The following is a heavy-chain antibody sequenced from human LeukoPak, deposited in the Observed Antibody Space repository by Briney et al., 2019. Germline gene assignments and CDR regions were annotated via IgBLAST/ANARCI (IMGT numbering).Heavy chain of an antibody. D-gene: IGHD4-17*01. Sequence: GGSLRLSCAASGFTFSSYWMSWVRQAPGKGLEWVANIKQDGSEKYYVDSVKGRFAISRDNAKNSLYLQMNSLRAEDTAVYYCARGPIHTFYDYGDYGSLYYWGQGTLVTVSS. CDR1: GFTFSSYW. CDR2: IKQDGSEK. V-gene: IGHV3-7*01. CDR3: ARGPIHTFYDYGDYGSLYY. J-gene: IGHJ4*02.